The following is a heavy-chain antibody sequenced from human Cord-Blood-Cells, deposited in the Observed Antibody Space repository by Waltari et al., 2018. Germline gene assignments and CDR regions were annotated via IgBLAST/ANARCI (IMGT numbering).Heavy chain of an antibody. CDR2: INAGNGNT. CDR3: ARGKQLVPFDY. Sequence: QVQLVQSGAEVKKPGASVKVSCKASGYTFTSYAMNWVRQAPGQRLEWMGWINAGNGNTKYSQKFQGRVTITRDTSASTAYMELSSLRSEDTAVYYCARGKQLVPFDYWGQGTLVTVSS. J-gene: IGHJ4*02. CDR1: GYTFTSYA. V-gene: IGHV1-3*01. D-gene: IGHD6-13*01.